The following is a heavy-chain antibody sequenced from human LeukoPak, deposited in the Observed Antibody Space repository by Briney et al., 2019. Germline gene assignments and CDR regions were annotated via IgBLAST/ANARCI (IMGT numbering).Heavy chain of an antibody. Sequence: SETLSLTCTISGGSVSDYYWSWIRQSPGKGLEWIGYIYHTGSTSYSPSLKSRVTISADTSQNQFSLKLSSVTAADTAVYYCARDPEIVAYMDVWGKGTTVTVSS. J-gene: IGHJ6*03. CDR3: ARDPEIVAYMDV. V-gene: IGHV4-59*02. CDR1: GGSVSDYY. CDR2: IYHTGST. D-gene: IGHD2-15*01.